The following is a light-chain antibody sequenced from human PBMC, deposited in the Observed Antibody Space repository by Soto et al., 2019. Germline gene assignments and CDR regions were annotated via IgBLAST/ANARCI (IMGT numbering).Light chain of an antibody. Sequence: IVLTQSPATMFLSPGERATLSCGASERVSSSYVAWYQMKAGLAPRLLIHDASTRASGIPDRFRGSKSGTDFTLTIRGLEPEDAALYYCQQYGSSPITFGQGTRLE. CDR3: QQYGSSPIT. CDR2: DAS. V-gene: IGKV3D-20*01. CDR1: ERVSSSY. J-gene: IGKJ5*01.